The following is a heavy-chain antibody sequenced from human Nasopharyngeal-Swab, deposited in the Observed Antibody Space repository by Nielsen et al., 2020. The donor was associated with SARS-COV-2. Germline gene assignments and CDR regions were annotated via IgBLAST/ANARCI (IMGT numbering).Heavy chain of an antibody. J-gene: IGHJ4*02. D-gene: IGHD3-22*01. CDR3: ARARVGMIVVVGAFDY. CDR2: IYYSGST. CDR1: GGSISSGGYY. Sequence: SETLSLTCTVSGGSISSGGYYWSWIRQPPGKGLEWIGYIYYSGSTYYNPSLKSRVTISVDTSKNQFSLKLSSVTAADTAVYYCARARVGMIVVVGAFDYWGQGTLVTVSS. V-gene: IGHV4-31*03.